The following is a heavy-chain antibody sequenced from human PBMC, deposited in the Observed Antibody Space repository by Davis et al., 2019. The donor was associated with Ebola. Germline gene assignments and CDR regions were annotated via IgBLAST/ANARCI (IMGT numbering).Heavy chain of an antibody. Sequence: GESLKISCAASGFTFSSYAMSWVRQAPGKGLEWVAVISYDGSNKYYADSVKGRFTISRQNAKNSLYLQMNSLRAGDTAVYYCAKSHCSGGSCPYYFDFWGQGTQVTVSS. J-gene: IGHJ4*02. CDR2: ISYDGSNK. V-gene: IGHV3-30*18. D-gene: IGHD2-15*01. CDR1: GFTFSSYA. CDR3: AKSHCSGGSCPYYFDF.